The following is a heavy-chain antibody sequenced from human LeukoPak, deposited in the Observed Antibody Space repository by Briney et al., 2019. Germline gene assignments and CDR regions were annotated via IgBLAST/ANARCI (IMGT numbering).Heavy chain of an antibody. CDR1: GFTFGDYA. CDR2: IRSKAYGWTT. CDR3: TSSDFWSGYYQFDY. J-gene: IGHJ4*02. D-gene: IGHD3-3*01. Sequence: GGSLRLSCTASGFTFGDYAMSWFRQAPGKGLEWVGFIRSKAYGWTTEYAASVKGRCTISRDDAKSIAYLQMNSLKTEDTAVYYCTSSDFWSGYYQFDYWGQGTLVTVSS. V-gene: IGHV3-49*03.